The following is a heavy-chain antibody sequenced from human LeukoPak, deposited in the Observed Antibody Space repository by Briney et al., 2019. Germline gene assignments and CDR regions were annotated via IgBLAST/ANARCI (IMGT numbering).Heavy chain of an antibody. V-gene: IGHV4-4*07. CDR3: ARGYYDFWSGYPPSDAFDI. CDR1: GDSIIGYY. CDR2: IYTSGST. Sequence: PSETLSLTCTVSGDSIIGYYWSWIRQPAGKGLEWIGRIYTSGSTNYNPSLKSRVTISVDTSKNQFSLKLSSVTAADTAVYYCARGYYDFWSGYPPSDAFDIWGQGTMVTVSS. D-gene: IGHD3-3*01. J-gene: IGHJ3*02.